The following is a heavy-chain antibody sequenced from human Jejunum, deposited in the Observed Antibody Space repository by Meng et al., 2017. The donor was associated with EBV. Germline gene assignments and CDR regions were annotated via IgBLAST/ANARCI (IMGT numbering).Heavy chain of an antibody. CDR2: IYNGGST. J-gene: IGHJ4*02. D-gene: IGHD2/OR15-2a*01. V-gene: IGHV4-61*01. CDR3: AYYLGGRGGVGS. CDR1: GDPVTVATYY. Sequence: QAHVQAAGPGLPQPSETLSLPCTVSGDPVTVATYYGRWTRRPPGKGLGWIGLIYNGGSTNYIPSLRTRVTFSLDPSKNQFPLKLSSGTAADTAMYYCAYYLGGRGGVGSWGQGTLVTVSS.